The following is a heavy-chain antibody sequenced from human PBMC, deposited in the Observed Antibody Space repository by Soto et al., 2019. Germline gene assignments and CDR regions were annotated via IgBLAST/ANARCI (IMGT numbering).Heavy chain of an antibody. CDR2: IWYDGSNK. D-gene: IGHD2-2*01. CDR3: ARWGEGYCSSTSCHIYYGMDV. V-gene: IGHV3-33*01. Sequence: QVQLVESGGGVVQPGRSLRLSCAASGFTFSSYGMHWVRQAPGKGLEWVAVIWYDGSNKYYADSVKGRFTISRDNSKNTLYLQMNSLRAEDTAVYYCARWGEGYCSSTSCHIYYGMDVWGQGTTVTVSS. CDR1: GFTFSSYG. J-gene: IGHJ6*02.